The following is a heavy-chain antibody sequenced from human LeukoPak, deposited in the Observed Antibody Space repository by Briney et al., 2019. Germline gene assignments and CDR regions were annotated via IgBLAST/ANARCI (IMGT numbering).Heavy chain of an antibody. D-gene: IGHD1-1*01. J-gene: IGHJ4*02. Sequence: SETLSLTCTVSGGSISSYYWSWIRQPPGKGLEWIGYIFYSGSTSYNPSLKSRVTISLDTSKNQFSLKLTFVTAADTAIYYCARAPTLYYFDSWGQGTLVTVSS. CDR2: IFYSGST. CDR1: GGSISSYY. V-gene: IGHV4-59*01. CDR3: ARAPTLYYFDS.